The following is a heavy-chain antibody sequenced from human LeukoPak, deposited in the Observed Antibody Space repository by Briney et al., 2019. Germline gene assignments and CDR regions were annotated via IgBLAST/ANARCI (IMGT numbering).Heavy chain of an antibody. CDR3: ARVVAPAAIFDY. CDR2: ISSSSSYI. J-gene: IGHJ4*02. V-gene: IGHV3-21*04. Sequence: GGSLRLSCAASGFTFSSYSMNWVRQAPGKGLEWVSSISSSSSYIYYADSVKGRFTISRDNSKNTLYLQMNSLRAEDTAVYYCARVVAPAAIFDYWGQGTLVTVSS. CDR1: GFTFSSYS. D-gene: IGHD2-2*01.